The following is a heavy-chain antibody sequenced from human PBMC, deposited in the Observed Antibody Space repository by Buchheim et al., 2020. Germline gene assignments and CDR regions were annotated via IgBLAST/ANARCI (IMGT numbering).Heavy chain of an antibody. Sequence: QVQLVESGGGVVQPGRSLRLSCAASGFTFSSYAMHWVRQAPGKGLEWVAVISYDGSNKYYADSVKGRFTISRDNSKNTLYLQMNSLRAEDTAVYYCAKDAYPLQLWLLGYWGQGTL. CDR2: ISYDGSNK. V-gene: IGHV3-30-3*01. CDR3: AKDAYPLQLWLLGY. CDR1: GFTFSSYA. J-gene: IGHJ4*02. D-gene: IGHD5-18*01.